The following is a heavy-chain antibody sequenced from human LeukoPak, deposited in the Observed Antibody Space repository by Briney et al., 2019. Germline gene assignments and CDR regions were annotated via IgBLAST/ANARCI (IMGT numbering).Heavy chain of an antibody. D-gene: IGHD3-22*01. V-gene: IGHV4-59*08. J-gene: IGHJ5*02. CDR2: IYYSGST. Sequence: SETLSLTCTVSDGSISSYYWSWIRQPPGKGLEWIGYIYYSGSTNYNPSLKSRVTISVDTPKNQFSLKLSSVTAADTAVYYCARGLYYYDSSGFVGWFDPWGQGTLVTVSS. CDR3: ARGLYYYDSSGFVGWFDP. CDR1: DGSISSYY.